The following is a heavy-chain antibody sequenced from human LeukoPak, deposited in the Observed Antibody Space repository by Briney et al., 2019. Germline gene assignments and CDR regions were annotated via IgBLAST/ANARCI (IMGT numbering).Heavy chain of an antibody. J-gene: IGHJ4*02. CDR2: IIPSFGTA. CDR3: ARIGYCSSTSCSNY. CDR1: GGTFSIYA. D-gene: IGHD2-2*03. Sequence: SSVKVSCKASGGTFSIYAISWVRQAPGQGLGWMGGIIPSFGTANYAQKFQGRVTITADESTSTAYLQLSSMRSEDMAVYYCARIGYCSSTSCSNYWGQGTLVTVSS. V-gene: IGHV1-69*13.